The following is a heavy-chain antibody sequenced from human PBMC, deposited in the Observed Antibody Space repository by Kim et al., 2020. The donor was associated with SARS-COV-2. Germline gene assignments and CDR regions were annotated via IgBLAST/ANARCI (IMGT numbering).Heavy chain of an antibody. Sequence: GGSLRLSCAASGFSFSGYGMSWVRQAPGKGLQWVSTISNNAGDTYYADSVKGRLTISRDNSKNTLYLQMNSLRADATAVYYCAKAVYSHGLFDFWGQGSLVTVSS. J-gene: IGHJ4*02. CDR2: ISNNAGDT. CDR1: GFSFSGYG. D-gene: IGHD3-10*01. CDR3: AKAVYSHGLFDF. V-gene: IGHV3-23*01.